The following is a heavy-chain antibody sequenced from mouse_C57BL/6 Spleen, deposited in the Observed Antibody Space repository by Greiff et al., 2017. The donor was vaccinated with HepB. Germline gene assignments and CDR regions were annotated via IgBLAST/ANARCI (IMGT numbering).Heavy chain of an antibody. D-gene: IGHD1-1*01. CDR3: TPRYYGSSDWYFDV. CDR2: IDPENGDT. Sequence: EVKLQESGAELVRPGASVKLSCTASGFNIKDDYMHWVKQRPEQGLEWIGWIDPENGDTEYASKFQGKATITADTSSNTAYLQLSSLTSEDTAVYYCTPRYYGSSDWYFDVWGTGTTVTVSS. CDR1: GFNIKDDY. V-gene: IGHV14-4*01. J-gene: IGHJ1*03.